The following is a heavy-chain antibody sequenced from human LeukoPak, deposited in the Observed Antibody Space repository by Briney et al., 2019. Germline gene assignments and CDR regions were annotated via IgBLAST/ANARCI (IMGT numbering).Heavy chain of an antibody. CDR1: GYTFTGYY. D-gene: IGHD3-16*01. Sequence: ASVKVSCKASGYTFTGYYMHWVRQAPGQRLEWMGWINAGNGNTKYSQEFQGRVTITRDTSASTAYMELSSLRSEDMAVYYCAREDTFYLADGHYYYYMDVWGKGTTVTVSS. CDR3: AREDTFYLADGHYYYYMDV. V-gene: IGHV1-3*03. CDR2: INAGNGNT. J-gene: IGHJ6*03.